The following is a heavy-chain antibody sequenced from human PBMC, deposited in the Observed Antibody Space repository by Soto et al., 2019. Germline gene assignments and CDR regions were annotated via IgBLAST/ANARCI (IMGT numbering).Heavy chain of an antibody. CDR2: IYHRGST. CDR3: ARVKDPARGFYT. Sequence: SETRSLTCALSGGSTSSSGYSCSWIRQPPGKGLEWIGYIYHRGSTYYSPSLKRRVTISGDRSKNRFSLKLSSVTAADTAVYYCARVKDPARGFYTCGQGTLVTVCS. V-gene: IGHV4-30-2*01. CDR1: GGSTSSSGYS. J-gene: IGHJ5*02.